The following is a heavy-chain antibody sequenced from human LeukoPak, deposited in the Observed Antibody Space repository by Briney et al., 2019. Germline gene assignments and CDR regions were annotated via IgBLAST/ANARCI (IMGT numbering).Heavy chain of an antibody. CDR3: ARGGTEIYYYHYGMDV. V-gene: IGHV3-30*04. J-gene: IGHJ6*02. CDR1: GLTFNRYA. CDR2: ISYDGSNK. Sequence: GGSLRLSCAASGLTFNRYAMHWVRQAPGKGLEWVAVISYDGSNKYYAGSVKGRFTISRDNSKNTLYLQMNSLRVEDTAVYFCARGGTEIYYYHYGMDVWGQGTTVTVS. D-gene: IGHD5-12*01.